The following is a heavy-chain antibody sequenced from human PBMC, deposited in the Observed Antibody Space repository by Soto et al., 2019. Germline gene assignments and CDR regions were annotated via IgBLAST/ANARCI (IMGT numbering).Heavy chain of an antibody. V-gene: IGHV1-69*12. CDR1: GGTFSTYA. J-gene: IGHJ4*02. CDR3: ASGIQLWLRRINNGYSG. D-gene: IGHD5-18*01. CDR2: IIPMFGTA. Sequence: QVQLVQSEAEVKKPASSVKVSCKAPGGTFSTYAISWVRQAPGQGLEWMGGIIPMFGTANYAQRFQDRVTLTADESTNTVYMELSSLRSEDTAVYFCASGIQLWLRRINNGYSGWGQGTLVTVSS.